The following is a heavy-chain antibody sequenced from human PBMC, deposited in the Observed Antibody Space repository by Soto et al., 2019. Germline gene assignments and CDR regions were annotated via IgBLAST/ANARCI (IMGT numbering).Heavy chain of an antibody. CDR2: ISGSGGST. CDR1: RFTVSSYA. V-gene: IGHV3-23*01. J-gene: IGHJ4*02. Sequence: PGGSLRLSCAASRFTVSSYAISWVCQASGKGLEWVSAISGSGGSTYYADSVKGRFTISRDNSKNTLYLQMNSLRAEDTAVYYCAKDRSNYGDYFDYWGQGTLVSVSS. CDR3: AKDRSNYGDYFDY. D-gene: IGHD4-17*01.